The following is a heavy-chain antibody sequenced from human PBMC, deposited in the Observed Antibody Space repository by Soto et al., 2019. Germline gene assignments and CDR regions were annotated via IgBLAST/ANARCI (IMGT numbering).Heavy chain of an antibody. J-gene: IGHJ6*02. D-gene: IGHD3-16*01. V-gene: IGHV1-69*12. Sequence: QVQLVQSGAEVKKPGSSVKVSCKASGGTFSSYAINWVRQAPGQGLEWMGGIIPIFATADYAQKFQGRVTITADESTSTAYMELSSLRSEHTAVSYCAQCLLGVNYYYGMDVWGQGTTVTVSS. CDR1: GGTFSSYA. CDR3: AQCLLGVNYYYGMDV. CDR2: IIPIFATA.